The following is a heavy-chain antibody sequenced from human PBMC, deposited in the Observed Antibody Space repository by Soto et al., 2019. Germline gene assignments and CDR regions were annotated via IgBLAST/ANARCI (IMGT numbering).Heavy chain of an antibody. CDR2: IKQDGSEK. CDR1: GFTFSSYW. Sequence: SGGSLRLSCAASGFTFSSYWMSWVRQAPGKGLEWVANIKQDGSEKYYVDSVKGRFTISRDNAKNSLYLQMNSLRAEDTAVYYCARGPPETYCSGGSCYSDYYYYMDVWGKGTTVTVSS. CDR3: ARGPPETYCSGGSCYSDYYYYMDV. D-gene: IGHD2-15*01. J-gene: IGHJ6*03. V-gene: IGHV3-7*01.